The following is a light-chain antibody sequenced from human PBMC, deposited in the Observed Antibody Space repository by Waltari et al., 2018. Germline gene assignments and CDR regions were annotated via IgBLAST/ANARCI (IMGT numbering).Light chain of an antibody. CDR1: SSDSGGYNY. Sequence: SALTQPDSVSGSPGQSITISCSGISSDSGGYNYVSWYQQHPGEAPKLIIYDVTNRPSGVSARFSGSKSGSSASLTSSGLQPEDEADYYCSSFTSSTTGIFGGGTKLTVL. CDR2: DVT. J-gene: IGLJ2*01. V-gene: IGLV2-14*03. CDR3: SSFTSSTTGI.